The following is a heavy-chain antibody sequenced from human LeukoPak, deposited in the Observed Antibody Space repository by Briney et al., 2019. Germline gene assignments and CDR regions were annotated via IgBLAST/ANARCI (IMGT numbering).Heavy chain of an antibody. J-gene: IGHJ4*02. CDR3: ARDVYSGSSPADY. CDR1: GGTFSNYA. D-gene: IGHD1-26*01. V-gene: IGHV1-69*13. Sequence: SVKVSCRASGGTFSNYAISWVRQAPGQGLEWMGGIIPIFGTANYAQKFQGRVTIIADESTSTAYMELSSLRSEDTAMYYCARDVYSGSSPADYWGQGTLVTVSS. CDR2: IIPIFGTA.